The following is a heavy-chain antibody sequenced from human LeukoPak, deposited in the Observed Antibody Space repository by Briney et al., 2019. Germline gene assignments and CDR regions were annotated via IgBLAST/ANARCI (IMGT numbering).Heavy chain of an antibody. Sequence: GGSLRLSCAASGFTFSSYAMHWVRQAPGKGLEWVAVISYDGSNKYYADSVKGRFTISRDNSKNTLYLQMNSLRAEDTAVYYCAKELYCSSTSCYPPPYYYYGMDVWGQGTTVTVSS. CDR3: AKELYCSSTSCYPPPYYYYGMDV. D-gene: IGHD2-2*01. CDR2: ISYDGSNK. V-gene: IGHV3-30*04. J-gene: IGHJ6*02. CDR1: GFTFSSYA.